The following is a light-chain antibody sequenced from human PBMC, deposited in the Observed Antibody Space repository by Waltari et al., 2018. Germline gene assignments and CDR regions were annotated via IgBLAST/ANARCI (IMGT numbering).Light chain of an antibody. Sequence: EIVLTQSPATLSLSPGERATLSCRASQSVSSDLAWYQQKPGQSPSLLIYDTSTRASGIPARFSGTGSGTDFTLTISSLEPEDFAVYYCQHRSDWPKVTFGQGTRLEIK. CDR1: QSVSSD. J-gene: IGKJ5*01. CDR3: QHRSDWPKVT. CDR2: DTS. V-gene: IGKV3-11*01.